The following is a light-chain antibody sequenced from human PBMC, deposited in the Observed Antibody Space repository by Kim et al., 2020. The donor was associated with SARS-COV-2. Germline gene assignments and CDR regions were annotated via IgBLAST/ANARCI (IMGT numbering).Light chain of an antibody. V-gene: IGKV1-39*01. CDR2: AAS. J-gene: IGKJ2*01. CDR3: QQSYSTPYT. CDR1: QSISSY. Sequence: ASVGDRVTITCRASQSISSYLNWYQQKPGKAPKLLIYAASSLQSGVQSRFSGSGSGTDFTLTISSLQPEDFATYYCQQSYSTPYTFGQGTKLEI.